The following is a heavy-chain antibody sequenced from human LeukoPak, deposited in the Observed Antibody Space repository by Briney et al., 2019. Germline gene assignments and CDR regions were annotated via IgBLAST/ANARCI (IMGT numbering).Heavy chain of an antibody. V-gene: IGHV4-30-2*01. CDR3: AGTTSDYYYYYGMDV. CDR2: IYHSGST. J-gene: IGHJ6*02. CDR1: GGSISSGGYS. D-gene: IGHD4-11*01. Sequence: SQTLSLTCAVSGGSISSGGYSWSWIRQPPGKGLEWIGYIYHSGSTYYNPSLKSRVTISVDRSKNQFSLKLSSVTAADTAVYYCAGTTSDYYYYYGMDVWGQGTTVTVSS.